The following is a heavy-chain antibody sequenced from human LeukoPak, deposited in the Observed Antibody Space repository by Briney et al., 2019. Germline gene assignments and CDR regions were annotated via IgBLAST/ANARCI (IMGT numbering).Heavy chain of an antibody. V-gene: IGHV3-7*01. CDR2: IKQDGSEK. J-gene: IGHJ4*02. CDR3: AREVSPRESIAAAGGIDY. D-gene: IGHD6-13*01. CDR1: GFTVSSNY. Sequence: GGSLRLSCAASGFTVSSNYMSWVRQAPGKGLEWVANIKQDGSEKYYVDSVKGRFTISRDNAKDSLFLQMNSLRAEDTAVYYCAREVSPRESIAAAGGIDYWGQGTLVTVSS.